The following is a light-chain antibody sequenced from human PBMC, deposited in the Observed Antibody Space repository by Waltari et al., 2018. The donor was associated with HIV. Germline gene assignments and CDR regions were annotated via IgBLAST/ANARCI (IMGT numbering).Light chain of an antibody. CDR2: SAS. J-gene: IGKJ1*01. CDR1: QNIKSN. CDR3: QECETWTRT. V-gene: IGKV3-15*01. Sequence: DIVTTQSPATLTVSPGQRATLSCRPSQNIKSNLAWFQQIPGQAPRLLISSASIRATDIPPRFRGSGSGTDFTLTISSLQSEDFAIYYCQECETWTRTFGQGTKVEMK.